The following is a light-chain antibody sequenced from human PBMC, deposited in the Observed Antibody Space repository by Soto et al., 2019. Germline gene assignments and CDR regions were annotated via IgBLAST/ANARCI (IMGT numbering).Light chain of an antibody. V-gene: IGKV1-5*03. CDR2: KAS. J-gene: IGKJ1*01. CDR3: QQYSRYPWT. Sequence: QMTQSPSTLSASVGDRITITCWASQSVGSWLAWHQQKAGRAPKVLVYKASSLQNGGPSRFSGSGSGTEFPLTISSLQPDDVATDYCQQYSRYPWTFGQGTKVEIK. CDR1: QSVGSW.